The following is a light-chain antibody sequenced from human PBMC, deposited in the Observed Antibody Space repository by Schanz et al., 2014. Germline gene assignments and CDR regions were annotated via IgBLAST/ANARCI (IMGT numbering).Light chain of an antibody. Sequence: DIQMTQSPSTLSASVGDRVTLTCRASQSISNWLAWYQQNPGKAPKLLIYDASSLESGVPSRFSGSGSGTEFTLTISSLQPDDFATYYCQQYNSYPYTFGQGTKLEIK. J-gene: IGKJ2*01. CDR3: QQYNSYPYT. V-gene: IGKV1-5*01. CDR2: DAS. CDR1: QSISNW.